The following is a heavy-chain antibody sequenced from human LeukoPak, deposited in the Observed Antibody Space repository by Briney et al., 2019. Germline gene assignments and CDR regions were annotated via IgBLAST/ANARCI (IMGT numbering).Heavy chain of an antibody. D-gene: IGHD3-16*02. J-gene: IGHJ4*02. CDR3: AGDYVWGSYRPLDY. V-gene: IGHV3-11*04. CDR1: GFTFSDYY. CDR2: ISSSGSTI. Sequence: GGSLRLSCAASGFTFSDYYMSWIRQAPGKGLEWVSYISSSGSTIYYADSVKGRFTISRDNAKNSLYLQMNSLRAEDTVVYYCAGDYVWGSYRPLDYWGQGTLVTVSS.